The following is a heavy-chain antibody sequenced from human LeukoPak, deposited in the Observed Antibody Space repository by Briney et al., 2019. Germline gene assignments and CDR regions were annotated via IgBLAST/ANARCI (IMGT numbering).Heavy chain of an antibody. CDR1: GYTFTGYY. Sequence: SVKVSCKASGYTFTGYYMHWVRQAPGQGLEWMGGIIPIFGTANYAQKFQGRVTITADESTSTAYMELSSLRSEDTAVYYCARGPLSYSRTSPIYYFDYWGQGTLVTVSS. CDR3: ARGPLSYSRTSPIYYFDY. V-gene: IGHV1-69*13. CDR2: IIPIFGTA. J-gene: IGHJ4*02. D-gene: IGHD6-13*01.